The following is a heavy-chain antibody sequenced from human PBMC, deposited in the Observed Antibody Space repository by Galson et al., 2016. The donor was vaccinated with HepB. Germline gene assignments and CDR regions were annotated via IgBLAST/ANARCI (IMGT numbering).Heavy chain of an antibody. J-gene: IGHJ3*01. CDR2: ISNDGSDE. CDR1: GFTFRNYA. Sequence: SLRLSCAASGFTFRNYAMHWVRQAPGKGLKWVAIISNDGSDEYHADSEKGRFTISRDNSKNTLYLQMKTLRAEDTAVYYCARDVPSSSWFDAFDVSGQGTMVIVSS. D-gene: IGHD6-13*01. V-gene: IGHV3-30-3*01. CDR3: ARDVPSSSWFDAFDV.